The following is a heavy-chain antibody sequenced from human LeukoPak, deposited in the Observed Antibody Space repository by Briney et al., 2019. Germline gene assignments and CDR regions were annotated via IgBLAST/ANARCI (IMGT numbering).Heavy chain of an antibody. J-gene: IGHJ4*02. D-gene: IGHD6-19*01. CDR1: GFILSTMY. CDR2: FHSNGNT. CDR3: AGLHLTYSSGWYWVDY. Sequence: GCLTLSWLASGFILSTMYMSWVRQAPARGREWVGVFHSNGNTYYAGSVKGKFTISRDNSKNTLCLGMKSLRAEDTAVYYCAGLHLTYSSGWYWVDYWGQGALVTVSS. V-gene: IGHV3-66*04.